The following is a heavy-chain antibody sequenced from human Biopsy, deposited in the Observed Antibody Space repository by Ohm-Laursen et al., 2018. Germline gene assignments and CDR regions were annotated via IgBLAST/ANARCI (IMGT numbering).Heavy chain of an antibody. D-gene: IGHD3-10*01. J-gene: IGHJ4*02. CDR1: GYTFTDYY. CDR2: VNPNSGAT. Sequence: ASVTVSCKASGYTFTDYYIHWVRQVPGQGLEWMGWVNPNSGATNSAENFRDRVTLTRDTSISAVYIELRRLKSDDAAVYYCARDRMTDVFGGPTRTDVFDSWGQGTPVTVSS. CDR3: ARDRMTDVFGGPTRTDVFDS. V-gene: IGHV1-2*02.